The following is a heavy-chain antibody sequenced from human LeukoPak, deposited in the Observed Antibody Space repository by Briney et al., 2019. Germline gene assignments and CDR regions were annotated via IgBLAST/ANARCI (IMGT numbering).Heavy chain of an antibody. CDR2: IYYSGST. D-gene: IGHD3-16*02. CDR1: GGSISSGDYY. V-gene: IGHV4-30-4*01. CDR3: ASTLYDYVWGSYRREDY. Sequence: SETLSLTCTVSGGSISSGDYYWSWIRQPPGKGLEWIGYIYYSGSTYYNPSLKSRVTISVDTSKNQFSLKLSSVTAADTAVYYCASTLYDYVWGSYRREDYWGQGTLVTVSS. J-gene: IGHJ4*02.